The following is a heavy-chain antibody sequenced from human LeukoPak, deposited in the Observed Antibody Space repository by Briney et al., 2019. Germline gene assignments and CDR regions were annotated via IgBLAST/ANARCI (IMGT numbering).Heavy chain of an antibody. CDR2: IIPIFGTA. V-gene: IGHV1-69*13. CDR1: GGTFSSYA. D-gene: IGHD3-3*01. Sequence: ASVKVSCKASGGTFSSYAISWVRQAPGQGLEWMGGIIPIFGTANYAQKFQGRVTITADESTSTAYMELSSLRSEDTAVYYCASSAASRHYDSWSGFPTWFDPWGQGTLVTVSS. CDR3: ASSAASRHYDSWSGFPTWFDP. J-gene: IGHJ5*02.